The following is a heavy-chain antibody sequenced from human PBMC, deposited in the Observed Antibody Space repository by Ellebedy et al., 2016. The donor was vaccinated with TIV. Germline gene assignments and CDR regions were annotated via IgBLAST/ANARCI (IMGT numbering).Heavy chain of an antibody. J-gene: IGHJ4*02. D-gene: IGHD1/OR15-1a*01. Sequence: AASVKVSCKASGYTFNRHAIHWVRQVPGQRPEWMGWINTDTGHAEYSKNFQGRVTIGRDTSASTAYMEVSSLTSEDTAVYYCARDGGVGWNSLDWGQGTLITVSS. CDR1: GYTFNRHA. V-gene: IGHV1-3*04. CDR2: INTDTGHA. CDR3: ARDGGVGWNSLD.